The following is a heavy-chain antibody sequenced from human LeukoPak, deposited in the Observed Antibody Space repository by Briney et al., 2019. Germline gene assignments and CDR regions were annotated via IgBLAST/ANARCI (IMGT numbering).Heavy chain of an antibody. J-gene: IGHJ4*02. V-gene: IGHV4-59*08. D-gene: IGHD3-10*01. CDR1: GGSISSYY. Sequence: SETPSLTCTVSGGSISSYYWSWIRQPPGKGLEWIGYIYYSGSTNYNPSLKSRVTISVDTSKNQFSLKLSSVTAADAAVYYCARHLARTRGFDYWGQGTLVTVSS. CDR2: IYYSGST. CDR3: ARHLARTRGFDY.